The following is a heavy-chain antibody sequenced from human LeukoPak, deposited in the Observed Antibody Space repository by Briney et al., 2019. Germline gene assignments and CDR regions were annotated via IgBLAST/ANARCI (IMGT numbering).Heavy chain of an antibody. Sequence: PSETLSLTCAVYGGSFSGYYWSWIRQPPGKGLEWIGEINHSGSTNYNPSLKSRVTISVDTSKNQFSLKLSSVTAADTAVYYCARAPRLTPIAAAGKGNRFDPWGQGTLVTVSS. CDR3: ARAPRLTPIAAAGKGNRFDP. CDR1: GGSFSGYY. D-gene: IGHD6-13*01. J-gene: IGHJ5*02. CDR2: INHSGST. V-gene: IGHV4-34*01.